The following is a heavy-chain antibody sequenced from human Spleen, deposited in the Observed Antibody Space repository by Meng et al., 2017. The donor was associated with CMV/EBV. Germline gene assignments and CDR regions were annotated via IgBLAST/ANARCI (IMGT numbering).Heavy chain of an antibody. Sequence: GESLKISCAASGFTFSSYAMHWVRQAPGKGLEWVAVISYDASKKHYADSVKGRFTISRDNSENSLYLQVNSLRPEDTGVYYCARGEPRYDFWSGYPDERMEFDYWGQGTLVTISS. CDR3: ARGEPRYDFWSGYPDERMEFDY. CDR1: GFTFSSYA. V-gene: IGHV3-30*04. CDR2: ISYDASKK. D-gene: IGHD3-3*01. J-gene: IGHJ4*02.